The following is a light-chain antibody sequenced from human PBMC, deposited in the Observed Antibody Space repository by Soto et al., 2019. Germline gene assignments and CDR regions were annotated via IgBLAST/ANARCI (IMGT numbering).Light chain of an antibody. V-gene: IGKV1-39*01. Sequence: DFQMTQSPSSLSASIGDRVTIXXRASQSIYIYFHWYQQKPGKAPQLLIYAASSLQRGVPSTFSGGGSGTDFTLTISSLQPEDFATYCWQQRYRSITFGQGTRLEIK. CDR1: QSIYIY. J-gene: IGKJ5*01. CDR3: QQRYRSIT. CDR2: AAS.